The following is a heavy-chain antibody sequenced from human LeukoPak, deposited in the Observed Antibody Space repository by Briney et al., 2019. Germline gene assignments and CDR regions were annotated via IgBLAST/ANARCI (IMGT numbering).Heavy chain of an antibody. J-gene: IGHJ4*02. V-gene: IGHV3-48*01. CDR2: ISSSSSTI. CDR3: ARVSRRYYYDSSGYLGY. CDR1: GFTFNSYS. Sequence: SGGSLRLSCAASGFTFNSYSMNWVRQAPGKGLEWVSYISSSSSTIYYADSVKGRFTISRDNAKNSLYLQMNSLRAEDTAVYYCARVSRRYYYDSSGYLGYWGQGTLVTVSS. D-gene: IGHD3-22*01.